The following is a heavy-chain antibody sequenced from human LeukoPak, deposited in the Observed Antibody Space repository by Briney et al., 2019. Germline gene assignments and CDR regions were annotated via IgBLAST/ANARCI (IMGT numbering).Heavy chain of an antibody. CDR1: GFTLSDYF. Sequence: GGSLRLSCAASGFTLSDYFMTWIRQAPGKGLEWVSYIAPAGTTYYADSVKDRFTISRDNAKTSLYLQMSNMRADDTAVYYCARDLGPHRSSPNTGAFDIWGQGTMVTVSS. D-gene: IGHD1-26*01. J-gene: IGHJ3*02. CDR2: IAPAGTT. V-gene: IGHV3-11*04. CDR3: ARDLGPHRSSPNTGAFDI.